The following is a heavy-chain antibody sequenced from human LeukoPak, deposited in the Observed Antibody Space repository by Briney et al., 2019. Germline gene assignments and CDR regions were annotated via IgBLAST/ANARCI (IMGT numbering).Heavy chain of an antibody. Sequence: SVKVSCKASGGTFSSYAISWVRQAPGQGLEWMGGITPIFGTANYAQKFQGRVTITADESTSTAYMELSSLRSEDTAVYYCARRTNDYFDYWGQGTLVTVSS. CDR3: ARRTNDYFDY. D-gene: IGHD1/OR15-1a*01. CDR2: ITPIFGTA. CDR1: GGTFSSYA. J-gene: IGHJ4*02. V-gene: IGHV1-69*13.